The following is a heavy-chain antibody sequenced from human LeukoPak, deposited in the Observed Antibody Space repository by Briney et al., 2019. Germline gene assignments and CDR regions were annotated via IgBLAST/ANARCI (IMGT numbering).Heavy chain of an antibody. CDR2: MNPNRGNT. J-gene: IGHJ4*02. CDR1: GYTFTSYD. V-gene: IGHV1-8*03. Sequence: ASVKVSCKASGYTFTSYDINWVRQATGQGLEWMGWMNPNRGNTGYAQKFQGRVTITRNSSRSAAYMELSSLRSEDTAVYYCARACPGFWSGYCNVDYWGQGTLVTVSS. CDR3: ARACPGFWSGYCNVDY. D-gene: IGHD3-3*01.